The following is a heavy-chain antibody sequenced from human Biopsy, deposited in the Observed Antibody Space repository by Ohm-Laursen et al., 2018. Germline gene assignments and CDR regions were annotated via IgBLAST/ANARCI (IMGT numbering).Heavy chain of an antibody. CDR2: IYPGGST. CDR1: GGDINNYY. CDR3: ASVVLGPTNDAFDL. Sequence: SDTLSLTCNVSGGDINNYYWSWIRQPAGQGLEWIGRIYPGGSTNYNPSLKSRVTMSVDTSKNQLSLRLRSVTAADTAMYYCASVVLGPTNDAFDLWGQGTKVTVS. J-gene: IGHJ3*01. V-gene: IGHV4-4*07. D-gene: IGHD3-22*01.